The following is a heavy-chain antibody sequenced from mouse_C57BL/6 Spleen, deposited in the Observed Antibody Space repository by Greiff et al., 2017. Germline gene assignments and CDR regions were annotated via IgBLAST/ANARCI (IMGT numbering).Heavy chain of an antibody. CDR3: TDYYGSWRAMDY. CDR2: IDPETGGT. D-gene: IGHD1-1*01. V-gene: IGHV1-15*01. J-gene: IGHJ4*01. CDR1: GYTFTDYE. Sequence: QVQLQQSGAELVRPGASVTLSCKASGYTFTDYEMHWVKQTPVHGLEWIGAIDPETGGTAYNQKFKGKAILTADKSSSTAYMELRSLTSEDSAVYYCTDYYGSWRAMDYWGQGTSVTVSS.